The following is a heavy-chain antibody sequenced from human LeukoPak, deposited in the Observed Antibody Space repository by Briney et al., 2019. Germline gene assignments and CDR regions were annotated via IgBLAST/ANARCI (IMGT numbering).Heavy chain of an antibody. V-gene: IGHV1-46*01. CDR3: ARDRTGTYCGGDCFYFDY. Sequence: RASVKVSCKASGYTFTSYYMQWVRQAPGQGLEWMGIINPSGGSTSYAQKFQGRVTMTRDTSTSTVYMDLSSLRSDDTAVYYCARDRTGTYCGGDCFYFDYWGQGTLVTVSS. CDR2: INPSGGST. J-gene: IGHJ4*02. D-gene: IGHD2-21*02. CDR1: GYTFTSYY.